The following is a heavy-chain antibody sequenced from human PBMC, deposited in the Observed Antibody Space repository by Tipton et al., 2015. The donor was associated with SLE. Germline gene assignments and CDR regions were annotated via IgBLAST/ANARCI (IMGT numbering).Heavy chain of an antibody. CDR3: ANGFSDSGMLSHDY. J-gene: IGHJ4*02. D-gene: IGHD1-26*01. CDR1: GFTFSSYA. Sequence: SLRLSCAASGFTFSSYAMTWVRQAPGKGLEWVSSISGSDGSTYDADSVKGRFSISRDNSKNTLYLQMNSLRVEDTAVYYCANGFSDSGMLSHDYWGQGTLVTVSS. V-gene: IGHV3-23*01. CDR2: ISGSDGST.